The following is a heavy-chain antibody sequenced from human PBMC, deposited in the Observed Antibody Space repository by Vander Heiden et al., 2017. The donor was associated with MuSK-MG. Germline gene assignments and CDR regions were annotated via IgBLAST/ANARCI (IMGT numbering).Heavy chain of an antibody. CDR2: IYASGTT. V-gene: IGHV4-4*07. CDR3: ARDPNLEWLFRGWFDP. J-gene: IGHJ5*02. CDR1: GGPLSSSY. Sequence: QVQLQESGPGLVRPSETLSVTCSVSGGPLSSSYWSWVRQPAGKGLEWIGRIYASGTTNYNPSLKSRVTMSVDTSKNQFSLKVTSVTAADTAVYYCARDPNLEWLFRGWFDPWGQGTLVTVSS. D-gene: IGHD3-3*01.